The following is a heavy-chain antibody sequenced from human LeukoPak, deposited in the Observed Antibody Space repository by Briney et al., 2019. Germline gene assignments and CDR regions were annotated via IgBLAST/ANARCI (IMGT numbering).Heavy chain of an antibody. V-gene: IGHV5-51*01. Sequence: KVSCKASGYTFTSYWIGWVRQMPGKGLEWMGIIYPDDSDTRYSPSFQGQVTISADKSINTAYLQWSSLKASDTAMYYCARHGDDSSWGNWFDPWGQGTLVTVSS. J-gene: IGHJ5*02. D-gene: IGHD6-19*01. CDR2: IYPDDSDT. CDR3: ARHGDDSSWGNWFDP. CDR1: GYTFTSYW.